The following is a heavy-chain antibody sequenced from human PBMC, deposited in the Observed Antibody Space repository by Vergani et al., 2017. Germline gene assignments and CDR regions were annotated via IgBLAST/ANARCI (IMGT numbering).Heavy chain of an antibody. Sequence: QLQLQESGPGLVKPSETLSLTCTLSGDAISRDTYSWNWVRQPPGKPLEWIGSVYYSGTTYYNPSLGGRVTMSIDKSKNHFSLTLTSVTAADSAFYFCARGQTGYSRDWSTYFFYMDVWGKGTTVTVSS. CDR1: GDAISRDTYS. D-gene: IGHD3/OR15-3a*01. V-gene: IGHV4-30-2*01. CDR3: ARGQTGYSRDWSTYFFYMDV. J-gene: IGHJ6*03. CDR2: VYYSGTT.